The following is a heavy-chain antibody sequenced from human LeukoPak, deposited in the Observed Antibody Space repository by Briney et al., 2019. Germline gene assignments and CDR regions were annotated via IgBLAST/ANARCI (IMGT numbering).Heavy chain of an antibody. J-gene: IGHJ6*02. CDR2: IYHSGST. Sequence: SETLSLTCAVSGGSISSGGYSWSWIRQPPGKGLEWIGYIYHSGSTYYNPSLKSRVTISVDRSKNQFSLKLSSVTAADTAAYYCARVRWIQLWLGGYYYYGMDVWGQGTTVTVSS. D-gene: IGHD5-18*01. V-gene: IGHV4-30-2*01. CDR3: ARVRWIQLWLGGYYYYGMDV. CDR1: GGSISSGGYS.